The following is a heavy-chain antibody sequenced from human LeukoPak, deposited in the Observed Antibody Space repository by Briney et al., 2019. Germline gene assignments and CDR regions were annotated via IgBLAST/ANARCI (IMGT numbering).Heavy chain of an antibody. V-gene: IGHV3-23*01. J-gene: IGHJ4*02. CDR3: AKAIAVVGTQGIDH. D-gene: IGHD6-13*01. CDR1: GFTFYDYG. Sequence: PGGSLRLSCVTSGFTFYDYGMSWVRHAPGKGLEWVSGISGSGGSSTYYEDSVKGRFTISRDNSKNTLYLQMNSLRAEDTAVYYCAKAIAVVGTQGIDHWGQGTLVTVSS. CDR2: ISGSGGSST.